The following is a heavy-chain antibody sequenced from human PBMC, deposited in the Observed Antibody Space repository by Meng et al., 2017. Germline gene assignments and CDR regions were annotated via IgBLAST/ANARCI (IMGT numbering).Heavy chain of an antibody. CDR3: ARARLLWFGGAVWFDP. V-gene: IGHV4-4*02. Sequence: QVLWRVSGHGLVKPSGTRSLTGACSGGSISSSNWWSWVRKHPGKGLEWIGEIYHSGSTNYTPSLKSRVTISVDKSKNQFSLKLSSVTAADTAVYYCARARLLWFGGAVWFDPWGQGTLVTVS. D-gene: IGHD3-10*01. CDR1: GGSISSSNW. CDR2: IYHSGST. J-gene: IGHJ5*02.